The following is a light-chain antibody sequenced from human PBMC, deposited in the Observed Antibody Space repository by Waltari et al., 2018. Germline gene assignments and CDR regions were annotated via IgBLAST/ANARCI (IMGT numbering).Light chain of an antibody. CDR2: GAS. Sequence: EIVLTQSPATPSLSPGERATLSCRASQSVGSNLAWYQQKPGLTPRLVIYGASNRATGIPDRFSASGSGTDFTLTISSLEPDDFAVYYCQQHTDWPLTFGGGTKVEI. V-gene: IGKV3-11*01. CDR3: QQHTDWPLT. J-gene: IGKJ4*01. CDR1: QSVGSN.